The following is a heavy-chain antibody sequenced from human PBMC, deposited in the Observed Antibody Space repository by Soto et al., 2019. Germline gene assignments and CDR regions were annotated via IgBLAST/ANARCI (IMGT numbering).Heavy chain of an antibody. CDR1: GFSFSNVW. J-gene: IGHJ4*02. Sequence: PGGSLRLSCAASGFSFSNVWMSWVRQAPGKGLEWVGRIKSKTDGGTTDYAAPVKGRFTISRDDSKNTLYLQMNSLKTEDTAVYYCSFQESTTVTTFEYWGQGTLVTV. V-gene: IGHV3-15*01. CDR2: IKSKTDGGTT. CDR3: SFQESTTVTTFEY. D-gene: IGHD4-17*01.